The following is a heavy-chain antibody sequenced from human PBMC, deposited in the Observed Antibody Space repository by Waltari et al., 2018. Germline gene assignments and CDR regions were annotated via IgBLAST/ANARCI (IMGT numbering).Heavy chain of an antibody. Sequence: QVQLQQWGAGLLKPSETLSLTCAVYGGSFSGYYWSWIRQPPGKGLEWIGEINHSGSTNYNPSLKSRVTISVDTSKNTLYLQMNSLRAEDTAVYYCAKAVTPNYYYGMDVWGQGTTVTVSS. CDR1: GGSFSGYY. V-gene: IGHV4-34*01. CDR2: INHSGST. J-gene: IGHJ6*02. CDR3: AKAVTPNYYYGMDV. D-gene: IGHD4-4*01.